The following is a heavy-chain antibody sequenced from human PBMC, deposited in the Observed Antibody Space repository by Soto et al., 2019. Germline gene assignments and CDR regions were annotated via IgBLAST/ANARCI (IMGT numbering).Heavy chain of an antibody. Sequence: SETLSLTCTVSGGSISSYYWSWIRQPPGKGLEWIGYIYYSGSTNYNPSLKSRVTISVDTSKNQFSLKLSSVTAADTAVYYCAREYGYYDSSGYYYLNWFDPWGQGTLVTVSS. V-gene: IGHV4-59*01. CDR2: IYYSGST. CDR1: GGSISSYY. D-gene: IGHD3-22*01. J-gene: IGHJ5*02. CDR3: AREYGYYDSSGYYYLNWFDP.